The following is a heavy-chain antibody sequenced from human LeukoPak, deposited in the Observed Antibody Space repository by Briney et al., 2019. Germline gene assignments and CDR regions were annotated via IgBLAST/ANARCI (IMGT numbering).Heavy chain of an antibody. Sequence: GGSLRLSCAASGFIFSNSWMSWVRQAPGKGLEWVSAISGSGGSTYYADSVKGRFTISRDNSKNTLYLQMNSLRAEDTAVYYCAKDPLGRYWGQGTLVTVSS. CDR2: ISGSGGST. J-gene: IGHJ4*02. V-gene: IGHV3-23*01. CDR3: AKDPLGRY. CDR1: GFIFSNSW.